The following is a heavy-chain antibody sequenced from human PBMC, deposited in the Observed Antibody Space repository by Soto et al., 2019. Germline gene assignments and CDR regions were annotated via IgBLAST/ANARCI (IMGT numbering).Heavy chain of an antibody. CDR2: INPSGGST. J-gene: IGHJ6*02. D-gene: IGHD3-10*01. CDR3: ARDNGPDYYGSGSYHPYSFYYYGMDV. CDR1: GYTFTSYY. V-gene: IGHV1-46*03. Sequence: GASVKVSCKASGYTFTSYYMHWVRQAPGQGLEWMGIINPSGGSTSYAQKFQGRVTMTRDTSTSTVYMELSSLRSEDTAVYYCARDNGPDYYGSGSYHPYSFYYYGMDVWGQGTTVTV.